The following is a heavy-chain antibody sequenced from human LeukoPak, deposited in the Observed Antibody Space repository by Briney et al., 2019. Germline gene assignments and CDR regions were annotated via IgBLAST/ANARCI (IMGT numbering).Heavy chain of an antibody. Sequence: GGSLRLSCATSGFTFSGYGMHWVRQAPGKGLEWVAFTRHDGTNKYYADSVKGRFTISRDNSKNTLNLQMNSLRAEDTAVYYCAKDLFWGCSNTTCGRFDYWGQGTLVTVSS. CDR2: TRHDGTNK. CDR3: AKDLFWGCSNTTCGRFDY. D-gene: IGHD2-2*01. J-gene: IGHJ4*02. CDR1: GFTFSGYG. V-gene: IGHV3-30*02.